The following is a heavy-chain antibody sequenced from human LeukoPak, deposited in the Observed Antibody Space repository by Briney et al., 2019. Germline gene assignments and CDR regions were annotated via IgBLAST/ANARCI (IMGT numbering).Heavy chain of an antibody. CDR2: ISSSGSTI. J-gene: IGHJ5*02. V-gene: IGHV3-11*01. Sequence: GGSLRLSCAASGFTFSDYYMSWIRQAPGKGLEWVSYISSSGSTIYYADSVKGRFTISRDNAENSLYLQMNSLRAEDTAVYYCAKTGYCSSTSCYFEDAYNWFDPWGQGTLVTVSS. D-gene: IGHD2-2*03. CDR3: AKTGYCSSTSCYFEDAYNWFDP. CDR1: GFTFSDYY.